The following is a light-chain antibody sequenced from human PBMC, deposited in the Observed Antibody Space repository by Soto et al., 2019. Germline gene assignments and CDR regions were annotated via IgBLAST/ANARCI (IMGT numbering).Light chain of an antibody. CDR3: HNYNSAPLT. J-gene: IGKJ4*01. Sequence: DIQMTQSPSSLSASVGDRVTITCRASQDISNSLAWYQQKPGKVPKVLIYATSILQSGVPARFSGSGSGTDSTLTISSLQPEDVATYYCHNYNSAPLTFGGGTKVEI. V-gene: IGKV1-27*01. CDR2: ATS. CDR1: QDISNS.